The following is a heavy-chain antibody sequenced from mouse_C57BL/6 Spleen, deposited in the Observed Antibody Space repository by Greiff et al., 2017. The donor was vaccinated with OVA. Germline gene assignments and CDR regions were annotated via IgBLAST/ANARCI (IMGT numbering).Heavy chain of an antibody. CDR1: GFTFSSYA. V-gene: IGHV5-4*03. CDR2: ISDGGSYT. Sequence: EVKVEESGGGLVKPGGSLKLSCAASGFTFSSYAMSWVRQTPEKRLEWVATISDGGSYTYYPDNVKGRFTISRDNAKNNLYLQMSHLKSEDTAMYYCARGFTYGSYYFDYWGQGTTLTVSS. CDR3: ARGFTYGSYYFDY. D-gene: IGHD1-1*01. J-gene: IGHJ2*01.